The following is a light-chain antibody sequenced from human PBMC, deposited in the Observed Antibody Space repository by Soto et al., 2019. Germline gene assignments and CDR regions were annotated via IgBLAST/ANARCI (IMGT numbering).Light chain of an antibody. CDR3: CSSAGSSTFFYV. V-gene: IGLV2-23*02. J-gene: IGLJ1*01. CDR2: EVS. Sequence: QSALTQPASVSGSPGQSITISCTGTSSDVGSYNLVSWYQQHPGKAPKLMIYEVSKRPSGVSNRFSGSKSGNTASLTISGLQAEDEADYYCCSSAGSSTFFYVFGTGTKVT. CDR1: SSDVGSYNL.